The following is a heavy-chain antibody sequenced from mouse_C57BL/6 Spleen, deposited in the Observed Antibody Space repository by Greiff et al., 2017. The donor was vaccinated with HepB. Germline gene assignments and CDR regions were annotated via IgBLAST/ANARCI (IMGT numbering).Heavy chain of an antibody. CDR3: ASHDGYWYFDV. CDR1: GYTFTSYG. V-gene: IGHV1-81*01. J-gene: IGHJ1*03. D-gene: IGHD2-3*01. Sequence: QVQLQQSGAELARPGASVKLSCKASGYTFTSYGISWVKQRTGQGLELIGEIYPRSGNTYYNEKFKGKATLTADKSSSTAYMELRSLTSEDSAVYFCASHDGYWYFDVWGTGTTVTVSS. CDR2: IYPRSGNT.